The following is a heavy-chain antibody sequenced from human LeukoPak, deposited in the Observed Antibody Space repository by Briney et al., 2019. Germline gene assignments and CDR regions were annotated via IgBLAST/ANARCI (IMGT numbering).Heavy chain of an antibody. CDR2: ISASGGST. CDR3: ARDPDLRGGYDGEGY. Sequence: PGGSLRLSRVTSRFTFSSYAMNWVRQAPGKGREWVSGISASGGSTYYAASVKGQFTISRDNPKNSLYLQMNSLRAEDTAVYYCARDPDLRGGYDGEGYWGQGTLVTVSS. D-gene: IGHD5-12*01. V-gene: IGHV3-23*01. CDR1: RFTFSSYA. J-gene: IGHJ4*02.